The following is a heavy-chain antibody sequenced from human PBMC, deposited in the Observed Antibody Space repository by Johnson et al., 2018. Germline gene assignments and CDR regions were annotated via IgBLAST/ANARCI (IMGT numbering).Heavy chain of an antibody. V-gene: IGHV3-30*18. Sequence: VQLVESGGGVVQXGRSXRLXCAASGFTFRSYGMHWVRQAPGKGLEWVAVISYDGSNKYYADAVKGRFTISRDNSKNTLYLQMNSPRAEDTAVYYCAKGVVLMEYQDAFDIWGQGTMVTVSS. J-gene: IGHJ3*02. CDR1: GFTFRSYG. CDR3: AKGVVLMEYQDAFDI. D-gene: IGHD2-2*01. CDR2: ISYDGSNK.